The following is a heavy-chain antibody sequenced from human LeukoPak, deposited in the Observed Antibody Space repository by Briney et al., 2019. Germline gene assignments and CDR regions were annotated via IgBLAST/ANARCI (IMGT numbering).Heavy chain of an antibody. CDR1: GGSISSSSYY. J-gene: IGHJ4*02. D-gene: IGHD3-10*01. CDR2: IYYSGST. V-gene: IGHV4-39*01. CDR3: ARYIRRYYYGSGSYYWYYFDY. Sequence: SETLSLTCTVSGGSISSSSYYWGWIRQPPGKGLEWIGSIYYSGSTYYNPSLKSRLTISVDTSKNQFSLKLSSVTAADTAVYYCARYIRRYYYGSGSYYWYYFDYWGQGTLVTVSS.